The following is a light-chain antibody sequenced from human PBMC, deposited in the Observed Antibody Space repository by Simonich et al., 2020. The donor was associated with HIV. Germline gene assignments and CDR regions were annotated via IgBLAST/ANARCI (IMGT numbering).Light chain of an antibody. CDR3: QQYYSTPYT. CDR2: WAS. J-gene: IGKJ2*01. Sequence: DIVMTQSPDSLAVSLGERATINCKSSQSVLYSSNNKNYLAWYQQKPGQPPKLLIYWASTRESGVPARFSGSGSGPDFTLTISSLQAEDVAVYYCQQYYSTPYTFGQGTKLEIK. V-gene: IGKV4-1*01. CDR1: QSVLYSSNNKNY.